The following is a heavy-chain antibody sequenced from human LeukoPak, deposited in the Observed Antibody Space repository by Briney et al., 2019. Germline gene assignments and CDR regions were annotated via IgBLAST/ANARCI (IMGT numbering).Heavy chain of an antibody. J-gene: IGHJ6*02. Sequence: ASVKVSCKASGYTFTSYDINWVRQATGQGLEWMGWMNPNSGNTGYAQKFQGRVTMTRNTSISTAYMELSSLRSEDTAVYYCARPGDYSAYYYGMDVWGQGTTVTVSS. CDR2: MNPNSGNT. V-gene: IGHV1-8*01. CDR1: GYTFTSYD. CDR3: ARPGDYSAYYYGMDV. D-gene: IGHD4-17*01.